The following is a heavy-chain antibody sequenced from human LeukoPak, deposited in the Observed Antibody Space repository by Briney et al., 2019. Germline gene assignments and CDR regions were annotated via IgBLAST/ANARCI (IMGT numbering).Heavy chain of an antibody. V-gene: IGHV3-53*01. CDR2: IYSGGST. J-gene: IGHJ6*03. CDR3: ASGSGSYRTPYYYMDV. Sequence: GGSLRLSCAASGFTVSSNSMSWVRQAPGKGLKWVSVIYSGGSTYYADSVRGRFTISRDNSKNTLYLQMSSLRAEDTAVYYCASGSGSYRTPYYYMDVWGTGTTVTVSS. D-gene: IGHD3-10*01. CDR1: GFTVSSNS.